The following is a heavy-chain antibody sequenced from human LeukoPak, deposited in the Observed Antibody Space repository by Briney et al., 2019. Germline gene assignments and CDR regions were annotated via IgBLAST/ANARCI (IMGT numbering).Heavy chain of an antibody. Sequence: ASVKISCKTSGYTFTGYYLHWVRQAPGQRPEWMGRIDPDSGGTHYGQKFQGRVTVTRDTSIATVYMELSGLTSDDTAVYYCARVPGPYTTSRFDFWGQGTLVTVSS. CDR3: ARVPGPYTTSRFDF. CDR2: IDPDSGGT. D-gene: IGHD2-2*02. CDR1: GYTFTGYY. J-gene: IGHJ4*02. V-gene: IGHV1-2*02.